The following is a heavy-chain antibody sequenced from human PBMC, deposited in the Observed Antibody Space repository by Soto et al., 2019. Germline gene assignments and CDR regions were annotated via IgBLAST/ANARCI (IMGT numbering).Heavy chain of an antibody. V-gene: IGHV4-30-4*01. CDR3: ARGVGQTDASGWFDP. CDR1: GGSISSGDYY. Sequence: SETLSLTCTVSGGSISSGDYYWSWIRQPPGKGLEWIGYIYYSGSTYYNPSLKSRVTISVDTSKNQFSLKLSSVTAADTAVYYCARGVGQTDASGWFDPWGQGTLVTVS. D-gene: IGHD3-10*01. J-gene: IGHJ5*02. CDR2: IYYSGST.